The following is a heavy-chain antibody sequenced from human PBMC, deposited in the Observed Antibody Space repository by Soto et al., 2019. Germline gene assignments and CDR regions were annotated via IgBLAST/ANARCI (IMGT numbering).Heavy chain of an antibody. CDR3: ARDPNDYVWALDY. Sequence: PGGSLRLSCAASGFTFSSYSIHWVRQAPGKGLEWVAVISSTGSNKYYADSVKGRITLSRDTSKNTVNLQMNSLRAEDMAVYYCARDPNDYVWALDYWGQGTLVTVSS. CDR1: GFTFSSYS. CDR2: ISSTGSNK. D-gene: IGHD3-16*01. V-gene: IGHV3-30-3*01. J-gene: IGHJ4*02.